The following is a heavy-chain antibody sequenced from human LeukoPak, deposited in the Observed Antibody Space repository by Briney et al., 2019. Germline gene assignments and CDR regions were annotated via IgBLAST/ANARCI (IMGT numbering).Heavy chain of an antibody. Sequence: PGGSLRLSCAASGFTFSSYGMHWVRQAPGKGLEWVAVISYDGSNKYYADSVKGRFIISRDNAKNSLYLQMNSLRAEDTAVYYCARAKSGYSDAFDIWGQGTMVTVSS. CDR1: GFTFSSYG. D-gene: IGHD4-23*01. CDR3: ARAKSGYSDAFDI. CDR2: ISYDGSNK. V-gene: IGHV3-30*03. J-gene: IGHJ3*02.